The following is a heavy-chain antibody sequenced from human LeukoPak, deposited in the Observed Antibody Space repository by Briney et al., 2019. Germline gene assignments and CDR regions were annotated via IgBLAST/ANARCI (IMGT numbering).Heavy chain of an antibody. V-gene: IGHV3-7*01. CDR3: ARESWRYDFWSGND. CDR1: GFTFSSYW. D-gene: IGHD3-3*01. CDR2: IKQDGSEK. Sequence: PGGSLRLSCAASGFTFSSYWMSWVRQAPGKGLEWVADIKQDGSEKYYVDSVKGRFTISRDNAKNSLYLQMNCLRAEDTAVYYCARESWRYDFWSGNDWGQGTLVTVSS. J-gene: IGHJ4*02.